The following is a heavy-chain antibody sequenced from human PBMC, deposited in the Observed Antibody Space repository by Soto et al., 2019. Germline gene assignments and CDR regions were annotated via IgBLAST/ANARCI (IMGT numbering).Heavy chain of an antibody. Sequence: QVHLVESGGGVVQPGRSLRLSCAASGLNFNRNGMHWVRQAPGKGLEWVAVIWYDGSKESYSDSVKGRFTISRDNSKNMLYLQMNSVRVEDTAEYFWARDRSAGNYFYYGMDVWGQGTTVTVSS. CDR1: GLNFNRNG. J-gene: IGHJ6*02. D-gene: IGHD1-1*01. CDR3: ARDRSAGNYFYYGMDV. V-gene: IGHV3-33*01. CDR2: IWYDGSKE.